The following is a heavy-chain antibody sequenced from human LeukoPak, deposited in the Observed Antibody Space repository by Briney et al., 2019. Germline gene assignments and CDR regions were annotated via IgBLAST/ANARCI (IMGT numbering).Heavy chain of an antibody. CDR1: GLXFXTYV. D-gene: IGHD5-24*01. V-gene: IGHV3-23*01. J-gene: IGHJ4*02. CDR2: VSGNGRHP. Sequence: GGSLRLSCAASGLXFXTYVMSWVRQAPXXXXXXXSXVSGNGRHPYYTDSVKGRFTVSRDNSESALFLQMTSLTVEDSAVYYCAKGISVDGYNFERGADYWGQGTLVTVSS. CDR3: AKGISVDGYNFERGADY.